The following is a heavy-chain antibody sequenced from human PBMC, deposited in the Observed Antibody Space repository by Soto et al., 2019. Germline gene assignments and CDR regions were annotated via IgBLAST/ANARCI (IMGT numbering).Heavy chain of an antibody. V-gene: IGHV1-2*02. CDR2: INPATGAA. Sequence: QLHLVQSGAVVKKPGASVTVSCSASGYPVTAYYMHWVRQAPGRGLEWMGGINPATGAAKYTPTFQGRVTMTRDTSTSTVFMELSGLTSEDTAVFYCARGGGVGVAGSAAFDMWCQGTLVTVSS. CDR3: ARGGGVGVAGSAAFDM. D-gene: IGHD3-3*01. CDR1: GYPVTAYY. J-gene: IGHJ3*02.